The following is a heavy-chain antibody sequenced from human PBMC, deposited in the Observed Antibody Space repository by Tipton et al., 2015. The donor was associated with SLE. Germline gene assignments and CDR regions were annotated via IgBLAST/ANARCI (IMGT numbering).Heavy chain of an antibody. V-gene: IGHV4-4*07. J-gene: IGHJ4*02. CDR1: VGSISSYY. Sequence: TLSLTCTLSVGSISSYYWTWIRQPAGKGLEWIGRIYTSGSTYYNPSLTSRVTMSVDTSKNQFYLKLSSVTAADTAVYYCAREKDGVDYWGQGTLVTVSS. CDR3: AREKDGVDY. D-gene: IGHD2-8*01. CDR2: IYTSGST.